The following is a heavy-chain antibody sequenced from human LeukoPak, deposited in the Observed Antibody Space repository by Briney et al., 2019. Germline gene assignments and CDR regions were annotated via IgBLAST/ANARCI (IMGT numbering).Heavy chain of an antibody. CDR3: ARGEGQNYYGSGSGYFDY. D-gene: IGHD3-10*01. CDR2: INHSGST. V-gene: IGHV4-34*01. J-gene: IGHJ4*02. Sequence: SETLSLTCAVYGGSFSGYYWSWIRQPPGKGLEWIGEINHSGSTNYSPSLKSRVTISVDTSKNQFSLKLSSVTAADTAVYYCARGEGQNYYGSGSGYFDYWGQGTLVTVSS. CDR1: GGSFSGYY.